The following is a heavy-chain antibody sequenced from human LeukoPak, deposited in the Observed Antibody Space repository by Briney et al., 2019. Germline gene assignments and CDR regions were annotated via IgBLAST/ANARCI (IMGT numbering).Heavy chain of an antibody. Sequence: ASVKVSCKASGYTFTSYGISWVRQAPGQGLEWMGWISAYNGNTNYAQKLQGRVTMTTDTSTSTAYMELRSLRSDDTAVYYCARDMGYCSGGSCYSRPLDYWGRGTLVTVSS. J-gene: IGHJ4*02. V-gene: IGHV1-18*01. D-gene: IGHD2-15*01. CDR2: ISAYNGNT. CDR1: GYTFTSYG. CDR3: ARDMGYCSGGSCYSRPLDY.